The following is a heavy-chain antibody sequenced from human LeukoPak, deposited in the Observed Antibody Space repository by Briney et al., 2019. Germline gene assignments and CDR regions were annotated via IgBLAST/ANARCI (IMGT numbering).Heavy chain of an antibody. CDR1: GGTFSSYA. CDR3: ARDRAAAGPGEFDY. Sequence: ASVKVSCKASGGTFSSYAISWVRQAPGQGLEWMGWINTNTGNPTYAQGFTGRFVFSLDTSVSTAYLQISSLKAEDTAVYYCARDRAAAGPGEFDYWGQGTLVTVSS. J-gene: IGHJ4*02. V-gene: IGHV7-4-1*02. CDR2: INTNTGNP. D-gene: IGHD6-13*01.